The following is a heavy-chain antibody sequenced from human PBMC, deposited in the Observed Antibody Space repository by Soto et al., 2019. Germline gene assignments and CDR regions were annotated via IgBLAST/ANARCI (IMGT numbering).Heavy chain of an antibody. J-gene: IGHJ4*02. V-gene: IGHV3-23*01. CDR2: ISGSGGST. CDR3: AKVKGLGLRLGELSYQSDY. D-gene: IGHD3-16*02. CDR1: GFTFSSYA. Sequence: EVQLLESGGGLVQPGGSLRLSCAASGFTFSSYAMSWVRQAPGKGLEWVSAISGSGGSTYYADSVKGRFTISRDNSKNTLYLQMNSLRAEDTAVYYCAKVKGLGLRLGELSYQSDYWGQGTLVTVSS.